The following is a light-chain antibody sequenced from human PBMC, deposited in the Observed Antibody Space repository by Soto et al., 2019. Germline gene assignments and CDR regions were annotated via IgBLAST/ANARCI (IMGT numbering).Light chain of an antibody. CDR2: ETY. Sequence: EIVLTQSPDTLSSSPGERLTLSCRASQSVRNNYLAWYQLKPGQAPRLLIYETYRRATGIPDRFSGSGSGTYFTLTISRLEPEDFAVYHCHQYGSSSKTFGPGTKVESK. J-gene: IGKJ1*01. V-gene: IGKV3-20*01. CDR1: QSVRNNY. CDR3: HQYGSSSKT.